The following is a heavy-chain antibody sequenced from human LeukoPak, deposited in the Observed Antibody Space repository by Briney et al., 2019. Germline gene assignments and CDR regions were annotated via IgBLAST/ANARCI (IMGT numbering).Heavy chain of an antibody. V-gene: IGHV3-30*04. Sequence: GGSLRLSCAASGFIFSSYTMHWVRQAPGKGLEWVAVISYDGSHKYYVDSVKGRFTISRDNSKNTLYLQMNSLRAEDTAVYYCARDETGEGTMTDWGQGTLVTVSS. CDR2: ISYDGSHK. D-gene: IGHD7-27*01. CDR3: ARDETGEGTMTD. J-gene: IGHJ4*02. CDR1: GFIFSSYT.